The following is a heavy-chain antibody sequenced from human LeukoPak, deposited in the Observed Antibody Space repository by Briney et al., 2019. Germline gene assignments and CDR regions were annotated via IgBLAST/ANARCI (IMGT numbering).Heavy chain of an antibody. CDR1: GFTFSTHA. V-gene: IGHV3-64*01. J-gene: IGHJ6*02. CDR3: ARAIYGDYASTDCYYYYGLDV. CDR2: ITINGGST. Sequence: PGGSLRLSCVASGFTFSTHAMHWVRQAPGKGLEYGSGITINGGSTYYLNSVKGRFTVSRDNSKNTLFLQMGSLRAEDMAVYYCARAIYGDYASTDCYYYYGLDVWGQGTTVTVSS. D-gene: IGHD4-17*01.